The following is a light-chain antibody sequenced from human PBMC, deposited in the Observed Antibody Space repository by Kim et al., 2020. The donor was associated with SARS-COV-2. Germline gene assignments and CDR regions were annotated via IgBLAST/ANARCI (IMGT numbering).Light chain of an antibody. J-gene: IGLJ2*01. CDR2: GKN. Sequence: LGSTVRITCRGDSLRSYYASWYQQEPGQAPVLVIYGKNNRPSGIPDRFSGSSSGNTASLTITGAQAEDEAHYCCNSRDSSGNHLVFGGGTQLTVL. CDR3: NSRDSSGNHLV. V-gene: IGLV3-19*01. CDR1: SLRSYY.